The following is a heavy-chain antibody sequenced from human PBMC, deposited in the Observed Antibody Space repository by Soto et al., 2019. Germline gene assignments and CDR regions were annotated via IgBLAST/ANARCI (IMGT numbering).Heavy chain of an antibody. Sequence: WETLSLTCAVYVGSFSGYYWSWIRQPPGKGLEWIGEINHSGSTNYNPSLKSRVTISVDTSKNQFSLKLSSVTAADTAVYYCARASIITGAVVVVAAPLGWFDPWGQGNLVTVSS. V-gene: IGHV4-34*01. J-gene: IGHJ5*02. CDR1: VGSFSGYY. D-gene: IGHD2-15*01. CDR2: INHSGST. CDR3: ARASIITGAVVVVAAPLGWFDP.